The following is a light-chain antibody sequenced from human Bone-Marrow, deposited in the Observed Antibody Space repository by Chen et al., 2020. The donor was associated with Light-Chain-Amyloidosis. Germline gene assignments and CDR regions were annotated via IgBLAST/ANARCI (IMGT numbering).Light chain of an antibody. Sequence: QSALPQPASVSGSPGQSITISCTGTSSDVGGYNYVSWYQQHPGKAPKLMIYDVSNRPSGVSNRFSGSKSGNTASLTISGLQAEDEDDYYCSSYTSSSTPYVFGTGTKVTVL. V-gene: IGLV2-14*01. CDR1: SSDVGGYNY. CDR3: SSYTSSSTPYV. J-gene: IGLJ1*01. CDR2: DVS.